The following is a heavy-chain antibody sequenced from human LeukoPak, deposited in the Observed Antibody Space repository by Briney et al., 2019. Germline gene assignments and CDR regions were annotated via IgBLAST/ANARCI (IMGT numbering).Heavy chain of an antibody. CDR2: ISSSSSYI. CDR3: ARDSPSGYFWSGAYKDY. V-gene: IGHV3-21*01. J-gene: IGHJ4*02. D-gene: IGHD3-3*01. CDR1: GFTFSSYS. Sequence: GGSLRLSCAASGFTFSSYSMNWVRQAPGKGLEWVSSISSSSSYIYYADSVKGRFTISRDNAKNSLYLQMNSLRAEDTAVYYCARDSPSGYFWSGAYKDYWGQGTLVTVSS.